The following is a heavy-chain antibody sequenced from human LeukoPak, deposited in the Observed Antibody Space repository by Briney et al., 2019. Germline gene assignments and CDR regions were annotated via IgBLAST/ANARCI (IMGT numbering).Heavy chain of an antibody. J-gene: IGHJ3*02. V-gene: IGHV1-69*05. CDR1: GGTFSSYA. Sequence: SVKVSCKASGGTFSSYAISWVRQAPGQGLEWMGGIIPIFGTANYAQKFQGRVTITTDESTSTAYMELSSLRSEDTAVYYCARDIPRSDAFDIWGQGTMVTVSS. CDR3: ARDIPRSDAFDI. CDR2: IIPIFGTA.